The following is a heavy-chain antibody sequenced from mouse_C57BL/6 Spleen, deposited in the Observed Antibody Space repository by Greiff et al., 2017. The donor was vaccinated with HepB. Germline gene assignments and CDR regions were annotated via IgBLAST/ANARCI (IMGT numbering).Heavy chain of an antibody. CDR3: ARVLYDGYLDY. CDR2: SRNKANDYTT. CDR1: GFTFSDFY. J-gene: IGHJ4*01. D-gene: IGHD2-3*01. Sequence: EVQLVESGGGLVQSGRSLRLSCATSGFTFSDFYMEWVRQAPGKGLEWIAASRNKANDYTTEYSASVKGRFIVSRDTSQSILYLQMNALRAEDTAIYYCARVLYDGYLDYWGQGTSVTVSS. V-gene: IGHV7-1*01.